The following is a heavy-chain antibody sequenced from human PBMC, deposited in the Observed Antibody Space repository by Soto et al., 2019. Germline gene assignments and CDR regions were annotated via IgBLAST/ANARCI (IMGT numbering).Heavy chain of an antibody. CDR3: TRDWGGLGY. J-gene: IGHJ4*02. CDR1: GFTFSNYW. V-gene: IGHV3-7*03. D-gene: IGHD3-10*01. CDR2: IIKDGSEK. Sequence: LRLSCADSGFTFSNYWMTWVRQAPGKGLEWVANIIKDGSEKSYVDSVKGRFTISRDNAKNSLYLEMNSLRVEDTALYYCTRDWGGLGYWGQGTLVTVSS.